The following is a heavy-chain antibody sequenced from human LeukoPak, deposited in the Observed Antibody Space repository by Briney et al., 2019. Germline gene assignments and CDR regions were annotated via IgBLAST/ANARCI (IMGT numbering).Heavy chain of an antibody. CDR2: INPNNGDT. D-gene: IGHD3-9*01. V-gene: IGHV1-2*02. CDR1: GYIFNTFF. J-gene: IGHJ4*02. Sequence: ASVKDLFKASGYIFNTFFIHWVRQAPGQGLEWMGWINPNNGDTNYVQKFQGRVTMTRDTSISTAYMELTRLRSDDTAVYYCAREGGYDILTGYQHYWGQGTLVTVSS. CDR3: AREGGYDILTGYQHY.